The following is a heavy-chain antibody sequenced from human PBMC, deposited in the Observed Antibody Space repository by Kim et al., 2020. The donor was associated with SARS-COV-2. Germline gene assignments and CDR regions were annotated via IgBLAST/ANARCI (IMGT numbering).Heavy chain of an antibody. CDR2: INHSGST. Sequence: SETLSLTCAVYGGSFSGYYWSWIRQPPGKGLEWIGEINHSGSTNYNPSLKSRVTISVDTSKNQFSLKLSSVTAADTAVYYCAREGEPYYGSGSWFYYYYGMDVWGQGTTVTVSS. V-gene: IGHV4-34*01. D-gene: IGHD3-10*01. CDR3: AREGEPYYGSGSWFYYYYGMDV. CDR1: GGSFSGYY. J-gene: IGHJ6*02.